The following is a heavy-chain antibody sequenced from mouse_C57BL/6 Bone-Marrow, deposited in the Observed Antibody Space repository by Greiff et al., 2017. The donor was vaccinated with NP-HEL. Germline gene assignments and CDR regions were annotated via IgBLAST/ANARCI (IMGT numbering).Heavy chain of an antibody. Sequence: QVQLKQSGAELVRPGASVTLSCKASGYTFTDYEMHWVKQTPVHGLEWIGAIDPETGGTAYNQKFKGKAILTADKSSSTAYMELRSLASEDSAVYYCKRYGTYSMDYWGQGTSVTVSS. CDR3: KRYGTYSMDY. J-gene: IGHJ4*01. CDR2: IDPETGGT. V-gene: IGHV1-15*01. CDR1: GYTFTDYE. D-gene: IGHD1-1*01.